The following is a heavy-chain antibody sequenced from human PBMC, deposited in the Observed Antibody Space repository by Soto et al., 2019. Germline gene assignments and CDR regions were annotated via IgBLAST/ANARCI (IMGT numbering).Heavy chain of an antibody. Sequence: SETLSLTCAVSGGSISSGGYSWSWIRQPPGKGLEWIGYIYHSGSTYYNPSLKSRVTISVDRSKNQFSLKLRSVTAADTAVYYCARLQGEYYDSSDRYFDYGGQEPWSPSPQ. V-gene: IGHV4-30-2*02. CDR2: IYHSGST. CDR1: GGSISSGGYS. D-gene: IGHD3-22*01. CDR3: ARLQGEYYDSSDRYFDY. J-gene: IGHJ4*01.